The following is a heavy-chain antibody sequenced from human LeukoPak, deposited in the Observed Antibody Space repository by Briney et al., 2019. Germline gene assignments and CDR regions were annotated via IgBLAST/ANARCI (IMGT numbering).Heavy chain of an antibody. CDR3: AKASGRGGAFDI. D-gene: IGHD6-25*01. V-gene: IGHV3-23*01. CDR2: ISGSGGST. Sequence: PGGSLRLSCAASGFTFSSYAMSWVRQAPGKGLEWVSAISGSGGSTYYADSVKGRLTISRDNSKNTLYLQMNSLRAEDTAVYYCAKASGRGGAFDIWGQGTIVTVSS. CDR1: GFTFSSYA. J-gene: IGHJ3*02.